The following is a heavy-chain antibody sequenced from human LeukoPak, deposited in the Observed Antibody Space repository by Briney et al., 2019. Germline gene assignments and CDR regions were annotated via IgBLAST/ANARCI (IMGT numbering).Heavy chain of an antibody. J-gene: IGHJ4*02. CDR1: GGSLCRYY. Sequence: SGTLSLTCMVSGGSLCRYYGSWLGPPAGKDLEAIRYIYSSGSTNYNPSLKSRITISVDTSKNQSSLKLRAVIAADTAVYYCTRGESSNFPPKFDFWGPGTLVTVSS. CDR2: IYSSGST. D-gene: IGHD2/OR15-2a*01. CDR3: TRGESSNFPPKFDF. V-gene: IGHV4-59*01.